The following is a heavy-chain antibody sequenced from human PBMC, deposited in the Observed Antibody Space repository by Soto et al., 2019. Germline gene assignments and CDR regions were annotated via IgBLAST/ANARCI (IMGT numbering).Heavy chain of an antibody. Sequence: SETLSLTCTVSGGSISSGDYYWSWIRQPPGKGLEWIGYIYYSGSTYYNPSLKSRVTISVDTSKNQFSLKLSSVTAADTAVYYCARERNSGYVDYWGQGTLVTAPQ. J-gene: IGHJ4*02. V-gene: IGHV4-30-4*01. CDR2: IYYSGST. D-gene: IGHD1-26*01. CDR3: ARERNSGYVDY. CDR1: GGSISSGDYY.